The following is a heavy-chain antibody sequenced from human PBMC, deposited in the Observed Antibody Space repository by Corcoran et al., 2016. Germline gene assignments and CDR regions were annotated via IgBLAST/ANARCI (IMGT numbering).Heavy chain of an antibody. CDR3: ASRSGGVVTQFDY. CDR2: IIPIVGTA. Sequence: QVQLVQSGAEVKKPGSSVKVSCKASGGTFSSYAISWLRQAPGQGLEWMGGIIPIVGTANYAQKFQGRVTITADKSTSTAYLELSSLGSEETAVYYGASRSGGVVTQFDYWGQGTLVTVSS. V-gene: IGHV1-69*06. J-gene: IGHJ4*02. D-gene: IGHD2-15*01. CDR1: GGTFSSYA.